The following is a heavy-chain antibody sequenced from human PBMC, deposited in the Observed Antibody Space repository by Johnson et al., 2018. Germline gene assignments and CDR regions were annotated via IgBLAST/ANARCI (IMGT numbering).Heavy chain of an antibody. V-gene: IGHV3-23*04. CDR1: GFTFSSYA. D-gene: IGHD2-2*01. J-gene: IGHJ3*02. Sequence: EVQLVESGGGLVQXGGSLRLSCAASGFTFSSYAMSWVRQAPGKGLEWVSAISGSGGSTYYADSVKGRFTISRANSKNPLYLQMNSLRAEDTAVYYCAKGGLLVYCSSTSCQGRDAFDIWGQGTMVTVSS. CDR3: AKGGLLVYCSSTSCQGRDAFDI. CDR2: ISGSGGST.